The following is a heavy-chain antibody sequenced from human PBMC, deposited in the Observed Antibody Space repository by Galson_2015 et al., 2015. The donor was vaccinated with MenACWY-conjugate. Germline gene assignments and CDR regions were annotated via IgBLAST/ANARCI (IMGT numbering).Heavy chain of an antibody. Sequence: SLRLSCAASGLTFGDSPMNWFRQAPGKGLEWVGFIRKKADGGTTEYAASVKGRFTISRDDSKSIAYLQMNSLKTEDTAVYYCTRPDFWSVQDAFDIWGQGTMVTVSS. CDR3: TRPDFWSVQDAFDI. J-gene: IGHJ3*02. V-gene: IGHV3-49*03. CDR2: IRKKADGGTT. D-gene: IGHD3-3*01. CDR1: GLTFGDSP.